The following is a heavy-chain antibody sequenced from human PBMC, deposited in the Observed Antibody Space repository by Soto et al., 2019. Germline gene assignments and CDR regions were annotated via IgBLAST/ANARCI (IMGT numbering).Heavy chain of an antibody. Sequence: GESLKISCKGSGYSFTSYWIGWVRQMPGKGLEWMGIIYPGDSETRYSPSFQGQVTISADKSISTAYLQWSSLRASDTAMYYCARQLLGFCSNPPCLNYYYYGVDVWGQGTTVTVSS. CDR1: GYSFTSYW. D-gene: IGHD2-2*01. CDR2: IYPGDSET. V-gene: IGHV5-51*01. CDR3: ARQLLGFCSNPPCLNYYYYGVDV. J-gene: IGHJ6*02.